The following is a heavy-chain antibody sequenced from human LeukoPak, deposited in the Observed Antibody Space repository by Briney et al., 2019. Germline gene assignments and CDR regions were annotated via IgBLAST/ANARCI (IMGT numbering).Heavy chain of an antibody. V-gene: IGHV4-34*01. CDR2: MNHSGST. CDR1: GESFSGYY. J-gene: IGHJ4*02. CDR3: ARGLTGSRRHFDY. Sequence: SETLSLTCAVYGESFSGYYWSWIRQPPGKGLEWIGEMNHSGSTNYNPSVKSRVTISVDTSKNQFSLKLSSVTAADTAVYYCARGLTGSRRHFDYWGQGTLVTVSS. D-gene: IGHD3-10*01.